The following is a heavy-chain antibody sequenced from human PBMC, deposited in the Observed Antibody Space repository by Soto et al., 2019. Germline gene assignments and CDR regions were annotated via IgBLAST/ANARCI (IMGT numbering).Heavy chain of an antibody. J-gene: IGHJ4*02. V-gene: IGHV4-31*03. CDR2: IYYSGNT. D-gene: IGHD5-12*01. CDR1: GGSISSRGYY. CDR3: AREHPGDGYNYFDN. Sequence: QVQLQESGPGLVKPSQTLSLICTVSGGSISSRGYYWSWIRQNPEKGLEWIGYIYYSGNTYYNPSLTSRVTISVDTSKNQFSLRLNPVTAADTAVKYCAREHPGDGYNYFDNWGQGTLVTVSS.